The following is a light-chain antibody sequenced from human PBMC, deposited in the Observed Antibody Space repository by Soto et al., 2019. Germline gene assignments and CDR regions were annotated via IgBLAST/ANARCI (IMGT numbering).Light chain of an antibody. V-gene: IGKV1-9*01. CDR2: GAS. Sequence: DIQLTQSPSFLSASVGDRVTITCRASQGISSYLAWYQQKPGKAPKHLIYGASTLQRGVSSRFSGSGSGTEFTLKISSLQPEDFATYYCQNLKSYPITFCKGTRQDIK. CDR1: QGISSY. J-gene: IGKJ5*01. CDR3: QNLKSYPIT.